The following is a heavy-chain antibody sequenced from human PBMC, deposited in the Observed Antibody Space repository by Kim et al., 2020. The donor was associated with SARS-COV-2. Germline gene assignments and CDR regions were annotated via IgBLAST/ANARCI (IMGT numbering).Heavy chain of an antibody. V-gene: IGHV4-59*08. CDR2: IYYSGST. CDR3: ARQSYRQLVFGETYYYYGMDV. D-gene: IGHD6-6*01. CDR1: GGSISSYY. J-gene: IGHJ6*02. Sequence: SETLSLTCTVSGGSISSYYWSWIRQPPGKGLEWIGYIYYSGSTNYNPSLKSRVTISVDTSKNQFSLKLSSVTAADTAVYYCARQSYRQLVFGETYYYYGMDVWGQGTTVTVSS.